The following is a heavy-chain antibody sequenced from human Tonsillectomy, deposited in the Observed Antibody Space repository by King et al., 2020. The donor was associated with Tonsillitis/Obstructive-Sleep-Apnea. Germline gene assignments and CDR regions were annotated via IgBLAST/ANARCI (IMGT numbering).Heavy chain of an antibody. CDR1: GDSITNNY. CDR3: ARRGNYGLDV. CDR2: IFSSGST. Sequence: LQESGPGLVKPSETLSLTCTVSGDSITNNYWSWIRQPPGKGLEWIGYIFSSGSTNYKPSLKSRVAISVDRSQNKFSLRLSSVTAADTAVYYCARRGNYGLDVWGQGTTVTVSS. J-gene: IGHJ6*02. V-gene: IGHV4-59*08.